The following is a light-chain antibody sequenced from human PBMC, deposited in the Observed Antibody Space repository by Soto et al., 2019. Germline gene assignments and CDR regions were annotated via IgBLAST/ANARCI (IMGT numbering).Light chain of an antibody. J-gene: IGKJ1*01. Sequence: DIQMTHSPSSLSASIGDRVTITFRASQSINSYLNGYQQKSGKAPRLLIYAASTLQSGVPSRFSRSGCGTDVTRPISSLQPEDFATYHGQQSDSTPLTCGQGTSVEIQ. CDR1: QSINSY. CDR2: AAS. V-gene: IGKV1-39*01. CDR3: QQSDSTPLT.